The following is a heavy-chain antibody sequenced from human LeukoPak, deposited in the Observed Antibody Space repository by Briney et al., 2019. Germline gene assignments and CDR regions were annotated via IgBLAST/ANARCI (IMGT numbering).Heavy chain of an antibody. CDR1: GFTFSNYN. Sequence: GGSLRLSCAASGFTFSNYNMNWVCQAPGKGLEWVSSITSSSSYIYYADSVKGRFTVSRDNAKNSLYLQMNSLRAEDTAVYYCARDPGIGDYWGQGTLVTVSS. CDR3: ARDPGIGDY. D-gene: IGHD1-26*01. J-gene: IGHJ4*02. CDR2: ITSSSSYI. V-gene: IGHV3-21*01.